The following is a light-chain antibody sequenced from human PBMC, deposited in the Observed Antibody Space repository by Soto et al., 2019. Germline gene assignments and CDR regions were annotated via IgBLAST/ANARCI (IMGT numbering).Light chain of an antibody. CDR2: EVY. CDR1: TNDVGGYND. J-gene: IGLJ1*01. CDR3: TSYTGSSTPYV. Sequence: QSVLTQPASVSGSPGQSITISCTGTTNDVGGYNDVSWYQQHPGNAPKLMIYEVYNRPSGVAYRFSGSKSGNTASLTISGLQADDEADYYCTSYTGSSTPYVFGTGTKLTVL. V-gene: IGLV2-14*01.